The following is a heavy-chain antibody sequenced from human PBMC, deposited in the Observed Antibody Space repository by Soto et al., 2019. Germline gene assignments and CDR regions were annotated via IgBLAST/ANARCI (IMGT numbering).Heavy chain of an antibody. CDR2: ISSTTNYV. CDR3: ARESEDLTSNFDY. Sequence: LRLSCAASGFTFTRYSMNWVRQAPGKGLEWVSSISSTTNYVYYADSMKGRFTVSRDNAKNSVYLEMNSLSAEDTAVYYCARESEDLTSNFDYWGQGTLVTVSS. J-gene: IGHJ4*02. V-gene: IGHV3-21*01. CDR1: GFTFTRYS.